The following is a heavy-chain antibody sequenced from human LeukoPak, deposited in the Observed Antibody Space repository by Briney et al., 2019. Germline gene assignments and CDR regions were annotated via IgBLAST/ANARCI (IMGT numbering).Heavy chain of an antibody. D-gene: IGHD3-10*01. CDR1: GFTFSSYW. CDR2: IKQDGSEK. V-gene: IGHV3-7*01. CDR3: ARDLGGLLWFGEY. Sequence: GGSLRLSCAASGFTFSSYWMSWVRQAPGKGLEWVANIKQDGSEKYYVDSVKGRFTISRDNAKNSLYLQMNSLRAEDTAVYYCARDLGGLLWFGEYWGQGTLVTVSS. J-gene: IGHJ4*02.